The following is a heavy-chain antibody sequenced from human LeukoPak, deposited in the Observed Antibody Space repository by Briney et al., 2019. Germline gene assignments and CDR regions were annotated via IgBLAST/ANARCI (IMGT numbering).Heavy chain of an antibody. Sequence: SETLSLTCAVYGVSFSGYYGSWIRQPPGKGLEWIGEINHSGSTNYNPSLKSRVTISVDTSKNQFSLKLSSVTAADTAVYYCARGAVTTDYYYGMDVWGQGTTVTVSS. CDR2: INHSGST. CDR3: ARGAVTTDYYYGMDV. CDR1: GVSFSGYY. D-gene: IGHD4-11*01. V-gene: IGHV4-34*01. J-gene: IGHJ6*02.